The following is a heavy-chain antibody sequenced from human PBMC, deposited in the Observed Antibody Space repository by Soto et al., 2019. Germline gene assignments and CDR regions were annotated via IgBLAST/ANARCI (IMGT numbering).Heavy chain of an antibody. J-gene: IGHJ6*02. CDR2: IIPIFGTA. Sequence: GASVKVSCKASGGTFSSYAISWVRQAPGQGLERMGGIIPIFGTANYAQKFQGRVTITADESTSTAYMELSSLRSEDTAVYYCARASDILTGYDPLPYYYYGMDGWGQGTTVTVAS. CDR1: GGTFSSYA. V-gene: IGHV1-69*13. D-gene: IGHD3-9*01. CDR3: ARASDILTGYDPLPYYYYGMDG.